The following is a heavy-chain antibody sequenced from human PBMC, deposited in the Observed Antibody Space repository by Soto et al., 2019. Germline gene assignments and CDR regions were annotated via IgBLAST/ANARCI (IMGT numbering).Heavy chain of an antibody. Sequence: QVQLVKSGAEVKQPGASVKVSCKASGYTFNNYGITWVRQAPGQGLEWMGWINAYNGHTNYAQKFQDRVAMTTDTATRTVYMEPRSLISDDTAVIYFARSMAPDHSDHWGQGTLVTVSS. CDR3: ARSMAPDHSDH. J-gene: IGHJ4*02. V-gene: IGHV1-18*01. CDR2: INAYNGHT. CDR1: GYTFNNYG.